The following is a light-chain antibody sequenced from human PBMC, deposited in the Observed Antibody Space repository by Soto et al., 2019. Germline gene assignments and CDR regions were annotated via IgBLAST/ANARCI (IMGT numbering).Light chain of an antibody. Sequence: EIVLTQSPATLSLSPGERATLSCRASQSVSSYSAWYQQKPGQAPRLLIYDASNRAAGIPARFSGSGSGKDFTLTISSLEPEDFAVYYCQQRSNWPFLTFGGGTKVEIK. CDR3: QQRSNWPFLT. CDR1: QSVSSY. J-gene: IGKJ4*01. V-gene: IGKV3-11*01. CDR2: DAS.